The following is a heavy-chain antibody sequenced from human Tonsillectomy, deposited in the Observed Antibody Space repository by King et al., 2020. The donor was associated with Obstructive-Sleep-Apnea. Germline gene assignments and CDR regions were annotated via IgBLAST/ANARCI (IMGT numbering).Heavy chain of an antibody. D-gene: IGHD3-16*01. J-gene: IGHJ4*02. Sequence: QLQESGPGLVKPSETLSLTCNVSGGSISNSYWSWIRQPPGKGLEWIGYIYHSGGTEFLPSLRGRVTISLDTSKNQFSLKLSSVTAADTALYYCARGRFGAYFDYWGQGTLVTVSA. CDR2: IYHSGGT. CDR3: ARGRFGAYFDY. CDR1: GGSISNSY. V-gene: IGHV4-59*01.